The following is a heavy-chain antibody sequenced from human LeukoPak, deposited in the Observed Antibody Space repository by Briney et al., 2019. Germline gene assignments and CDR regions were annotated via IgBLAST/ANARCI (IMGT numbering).Heavy chain of an antibody. Sequence: PGGSLRLSCAASGFTFSDFAMSWVRQAPGEGLEWVSRISNAAGTTNYADSVKGRFTISRDNFKNTVFLQMNNLRAADTATYFCAKDGLRGYDFDYWGQGILVTVSS. CDR3: AKDGLRGYDFDY. CDR2: ISNAAGTT. V-gene: IGHV3-23*01. J-gene: IGHJ4*02. CDR1: GFTFSDFA. D-gene: IGHD5-12*01.